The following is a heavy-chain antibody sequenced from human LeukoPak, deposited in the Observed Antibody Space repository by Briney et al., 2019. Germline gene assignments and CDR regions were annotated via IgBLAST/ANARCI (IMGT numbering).Heavy chain of an antibody. J-gene: IGHJ4*02. CDR2: ISYDGSNK. D-gene: IGHD3-22*01. CDR1: GFTFSSYG. CDR3: AREGNYYDSSGYYPSLYYFDY. V-gene: IGHV3-30*03. Sequence: GGSLRLSCAASGFTFSSYGMHWVRQAPGKGLEWVAVISYDGSNKYYADSVKGRFTISRDNSKNTLYLQMNSLRAEDTAVYYCAREGNYYDSSGYYPSLYYFDYWGQGTLVTVSS.